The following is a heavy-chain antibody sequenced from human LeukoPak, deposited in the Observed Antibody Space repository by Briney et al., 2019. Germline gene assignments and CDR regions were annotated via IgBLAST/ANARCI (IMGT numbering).Heavy chain of an antibody. J-gene: IGHJ5*02. CDR3: ARELWFANAPGSWLDP. Sequence: PSETLSLTCVVSGDPISSGAYSWSWIRQPPGKGLEWIGYIFHTGSTFYNPSLKSRLTISVDNSKNQFSLRLSSVTAADTAVYYCARELWFANAPGSWLDPRGQGTLVTVSS. CDR2: IFHTGST. V-gene: IGHV4-30-2*01. D-gene: IGHD3-10*01. CDR1: GDPISSGAYS.